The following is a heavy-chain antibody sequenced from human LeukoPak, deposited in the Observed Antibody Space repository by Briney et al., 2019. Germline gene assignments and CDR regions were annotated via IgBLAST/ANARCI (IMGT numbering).Heavy chain of an antibody. CDR1: GFTFSSYS. Sequence: GGSLRLSCAASGFTFSSYSMNWVRQAPGKGLEWVSYISSSSSTIYYADSVKGRFTISRDNAKNSLYLQMNSLRAEDTAVYYCARVADYGDYVLFDYWGQGTLVTVSS. D-gene: IGHD4-17*01. CDR3: ARVADYGDYVLFDY. CDR2: ISSSSSTI. J-gene: IGHJ4*02. V-gene: IGHV3-48*01.